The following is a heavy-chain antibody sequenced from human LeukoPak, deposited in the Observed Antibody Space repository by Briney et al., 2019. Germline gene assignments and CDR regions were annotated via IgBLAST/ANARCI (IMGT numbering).Heavy chain of an antibody. Sequence: SKTLSLTCTVSGGSISSYYWSWIRQPPGKGLEWIGYIYYSGSTNYNPSLKSRVTISVDTSKNQFSLKLSSVTAADTAVYYCASHYDSSGSYYYYGMDVWGQGTTVTVSS. V-gene: IGHV4-59*01. CDR3: ASHYDSSGSYYYYGMDV. CDR2: IYYSGST. CDR1: GGSISSYY. D-gene: IGHD3-22*01. J-gene: IGHJ6*02.